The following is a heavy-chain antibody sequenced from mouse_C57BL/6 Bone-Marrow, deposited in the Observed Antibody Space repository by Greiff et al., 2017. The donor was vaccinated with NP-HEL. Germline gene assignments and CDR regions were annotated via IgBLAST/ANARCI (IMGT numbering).Heavy chain of an antibody. CDR2: INSDGGST. Sequence: EVQLVESGGGLVQPGESLKLSCESNEYEFPSHDMSWVRKTPEKRLELVAAINSDGGSTYYPDTMERRFIISRDNTKKTLYLQRSSLRSEDTALYYCASQFPYYYGSSRGYWGQGTTLTVSS. J-gene: IGHJ2*01. V-gene: IGHV5-2*01. CDR3: ASQFPYYYGSSRGY. D-gene: IGHD1-1*01. CDR1: EYEFPSHD.